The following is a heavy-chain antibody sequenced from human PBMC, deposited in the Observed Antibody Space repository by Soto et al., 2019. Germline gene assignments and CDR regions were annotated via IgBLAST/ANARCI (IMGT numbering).Heavy chain of an antibody. CDR1: GGPFSSYG. CDR2: IIPLFGTP. Sequence: QVLLVQSGAEVKKPGSSVKVSCTSSGGPFSSYGISWVRQVPGQGLEWLGGIIPLFGTPSYARNFQDRLTITADESMTTAYMELSSLTSEDTAIYFCARDGTIQMANFDFWGQGTLVTVSS. V-gene: IGHV1-69*01. J-gene: IGHJ4*02. D-gene: IGHD1-1*01. CDR3: ARDGTIQMANFDF.